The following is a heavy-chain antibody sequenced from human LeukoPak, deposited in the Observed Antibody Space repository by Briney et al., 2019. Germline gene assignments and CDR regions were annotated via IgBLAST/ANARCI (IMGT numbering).Heavy chain of an antibody. CDR1: GFTFSNYW. V-gene: IGHV3-74*01. CDR2: IKGDGSST. J-gene: IGHJ4*02. D-gene: IGHD1-26*01. CDR3: VRDGVGAPPFDY. Sequence: GGSLRLSCEASGFTFSNYWMHWVRQAPGKGLVWVSRIKGDGSSTSYADSVKGRFTISRDNAKNTLFLQMNSLRAEDTAVYYCVRDGVGAPPFDYWGQGALVTVSS.